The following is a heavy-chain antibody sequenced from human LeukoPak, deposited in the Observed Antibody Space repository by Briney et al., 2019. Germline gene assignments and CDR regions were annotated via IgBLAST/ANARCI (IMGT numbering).Heavy chain of an antibody. J-gene: IGHJ4*02. CDR3: AKDGLYCSGGSCLYYFDY. Sequence: GGSLRLSCAASGFTFSSYSMNWVRQAPGKGLEWVSYISSSSSTIYYADSVKGRFTISRDNAKNSLYLQMNSLRAEDTAVYYFAKDGLYCSGGSCLYYFDYWGQGTLVTVSS. CDR1: GFTFSSYS. D-gene: IGHD2-15*01. CDR2: ISSSSSTI. V-gene: IGHV3-48*01.